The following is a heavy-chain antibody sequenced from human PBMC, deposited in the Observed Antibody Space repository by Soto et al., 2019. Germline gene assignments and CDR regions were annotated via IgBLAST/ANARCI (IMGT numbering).Heavy chain of an antibody. CDR2: IYYTGTT. J-gene: IGHJ4*02. CDR1: GGSISSGGYY. D-gene: IGHD2-21*02. V-gene: IGHV4-31*03. Sequence: SETLSLTCTVSGGSISSGGYYLNWIRQHPGKGLEWIAYIYYTGTTYYNPSLKSRVTISIDRSNNQFSLMLSSVTAADTAVYYCARDLRLDSWGPGTLVTVSS. CDR3: ARDLRLDS.